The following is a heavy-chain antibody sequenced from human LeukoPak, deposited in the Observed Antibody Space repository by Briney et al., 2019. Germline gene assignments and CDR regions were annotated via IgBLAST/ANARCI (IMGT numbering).Heavy chain of an antibody. CDR2: ISGSGGST. CDR1: GFTFSSYA. D-gene: IGHD3-22*01. CDR3: AESLTYYYDSSGYPFDY. V-gene: IGHV3-23*01. J-gene: IGHJ4*02. Sequence: PGGSLRLSCAASGFTFSSYAMSWVRQAPGKGLEWVSAISGSGGSTYYADSVKGRFTISRDNPKNTLYLQMNSLRAEDTAVYYCAESLTYYYDSSGYPFDYWGQGTLVTVSS.